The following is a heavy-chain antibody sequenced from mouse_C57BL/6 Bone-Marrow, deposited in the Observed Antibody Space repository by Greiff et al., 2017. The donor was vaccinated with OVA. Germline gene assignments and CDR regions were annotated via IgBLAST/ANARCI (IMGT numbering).Heavy chain of an antibody. D-gene: IGHD2-3*01. Sequence: EVQLQQSGPELVKPGASVKISCKASGYTFTDYYMNWVKQSHGQSLEWIGDINPNNGGTSYNQKFKGKATLTVDKSSSTAYMELRSLTSEDSAVYYCARKGYYGFAYWGKGTLVTVSA. CDR1: GYTFTDYY. J-gene: IGHJ3*01. CDR3: ARKGYYGFAY. V-gene: IGHV1-26*01. CDR2: INPNNGGT.